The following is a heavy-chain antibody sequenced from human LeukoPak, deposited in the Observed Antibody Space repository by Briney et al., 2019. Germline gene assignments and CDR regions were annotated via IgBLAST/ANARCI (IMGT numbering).Heavy chain of an antibody. Sequence: SETLSLTCTVSGGSISSGRYYWGWIRQPPGEGLEWIANIYYSGSTYSNPSLKSRVTLSLDTSKNHLSMKPHSVTAADTAVYYCARLGSYRGYDFNYYYFTDVWGRGTTVTISS. CDR3: ARLGSYRGYDFNYYYFTDV. V-gene: IGHV4-39*02. CDR1: GGSISSGRYY. CDR2: IYYSGST. J-gene: IGHJ6*04. D-gene: IGHD5-12*01.